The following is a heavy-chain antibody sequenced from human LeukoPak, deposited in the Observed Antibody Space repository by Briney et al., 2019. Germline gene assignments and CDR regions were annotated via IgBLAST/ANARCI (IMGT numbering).Heavy chain of an antibody. Sequence: GGSLRLSCVGSGFIFRDYPMIWMRQAPGKGLEWISYISTSGNTIYYADSVKGRFTISRDNAKNSLYLQMNSLRAEDTAVYYCARDSSYYGSGSYRSWGQGTLVTVSS. V-gene: IGHV3-11*04. CDR2: ISTSGNTI. D-gene: IGHD3-10*01. J-gene: IGHJ4*02. CDR3: ARDSSYYGSGSYRS. CDR1: GFIFRDYP.